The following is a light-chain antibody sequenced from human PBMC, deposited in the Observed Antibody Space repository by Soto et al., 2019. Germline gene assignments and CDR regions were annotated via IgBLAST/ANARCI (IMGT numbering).Light chain of an antibody. J-gene: IGKJ1*01. CDR3: QQYGSPSRT. Sequence: EIVLTQSPGTLSLSPGERATLSCRASQSVGSNSLAWYQQRPGQAPRLLIYGASSRATGIPVRFSGSGSGTDFTLTISRLEPEDSAVYFCQQYGSPSRTFGQGTKVEIK. CDR1: QSVGSNS. CDR2: GAS. V-gene: IGKV3-20*01.